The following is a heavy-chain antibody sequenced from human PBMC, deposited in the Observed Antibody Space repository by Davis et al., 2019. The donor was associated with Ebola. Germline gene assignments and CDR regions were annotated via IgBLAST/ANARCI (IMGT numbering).Heavy chain of an antibody. CDR1: GFTFSSYG. Sequence: PGGSLRLSCAASGFTFSSYGMHWVRQAPGKGLEWVAVIWYDGSNKYYADSVKGRFTISRDNSKNTLYLQMNSLRAEDTAVYYCARDLFGFGESFDYWGQGTLVTVSS. CDR3: ARDLFGFGESFDY. D-gene: IGHD3-10*01. V-gene: IGHV3-33*01. CDR2: IWYDGSNK. J-gene: IGHJ4*02.